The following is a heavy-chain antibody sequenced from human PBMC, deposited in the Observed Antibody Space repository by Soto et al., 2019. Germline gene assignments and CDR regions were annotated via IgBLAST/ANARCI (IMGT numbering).Heavy chain of an antibody. D-gene: IGHD3-3*01. CDR3: ARSYYDFWGGLTFDY. Sequence: SETLSVTCTVSGGSISSYYWSWIRQPPGKGLEWIGYIYYSGSTNYNPSLKSRVTISVDTSKNQFSLKLSSVTAADTAVYYCARSYYDFWGGLTFDYWGQGTLVTVSS. V-gene: IGHV4-59*08. CDR1: GGSISSYY. CDR2: IYYSGST. J-gene: IGHJ4*02.